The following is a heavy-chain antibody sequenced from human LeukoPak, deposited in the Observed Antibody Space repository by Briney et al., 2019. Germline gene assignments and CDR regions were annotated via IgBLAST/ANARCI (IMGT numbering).Heavy chain of an antibody. CDR2: IKRKTDGGTT. V-gene: IGHV3-15*01. J-gene: IGHJ4*02. CDR3: TTVRLGTGNHDY. Sequence: GGSLRLSCAASGFTLSNAWMSWVRQAPGKGLEWVGRIKRKTDGGTTDYAAPVKGRFTISRDDSKNTLYLQMNSLKTEDTAVYYCTTVRLGTGNHDYWGQGTLVTVSS. D-gene: IGHD4-23*01. CDR1: GFTLSNAW.